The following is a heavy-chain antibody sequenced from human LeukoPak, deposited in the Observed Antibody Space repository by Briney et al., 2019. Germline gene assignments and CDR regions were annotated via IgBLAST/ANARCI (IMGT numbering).Heavy chain of an antibody. J-gene: IGHJ4*02. D-gene: IGHD3-22*01. CDR1: GASVSSGSYS. Sequence: SETLSLTCSVSGASVSSGSYSWSWIRQPPGKGLEWIGSIYHSGITYYNPSLKSRVSISVDTSRNQFSLKLSSVTAADTAVYYCARGGYYYDSSGVIWGQGTLVTVSS. CDR2: IYHSGIT. V-gene: IGHV4-39*07. CDR3: ARGGYYYDSSGVI.